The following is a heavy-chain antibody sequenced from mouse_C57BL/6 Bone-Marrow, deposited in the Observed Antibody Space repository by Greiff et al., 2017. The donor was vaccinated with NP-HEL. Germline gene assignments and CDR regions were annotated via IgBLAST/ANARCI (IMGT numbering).Heavy chain of an antibody. D-gene: IGHD2-1*01. Sequence: VQLQQSGAELVKPGASVKLSCKASGYTFTSYWMHWVKQRPGQGLEWIGMIHPNSGSTNYNEKFKSKATLTVDKSSSTAYMQLSSLTSEDSAVYYCARGIYGNYLYAMDYWGQGTSVTVSS. CDR2: IHPNSGST. V-gene: IGHV1-64*01. CDR1: GYTFTSYW. J-gene: IGHJ4*01. CDR3: ARGIYGNYLYAMDY.